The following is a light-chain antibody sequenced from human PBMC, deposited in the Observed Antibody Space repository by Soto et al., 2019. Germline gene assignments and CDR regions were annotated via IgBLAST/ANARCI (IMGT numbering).Light chain of an antibody. Sequence: DIQMTQSPSTLSASVGDRVTITCRASQSISSWLAWYQQKPGKAPKLLIYKASSLESGVPSRFSGSGSGTAFTLNISSLQPDDFATDYCQQYNSYSTFGQGTKVEIK. V-gene: IGKV1-5*03. J-gene: IGKJ1*01. CDR1: QSISSW. CDR2: KAS. CDR3: QQYNSYST.